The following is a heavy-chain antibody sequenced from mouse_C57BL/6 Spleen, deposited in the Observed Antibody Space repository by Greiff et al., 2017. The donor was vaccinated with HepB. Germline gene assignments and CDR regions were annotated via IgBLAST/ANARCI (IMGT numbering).Heavy chain of an antibody. V-gene: IGHV14-1*01. CDR3: TLYDPDAMDY. J-gene: IGHJ4*01. CDR1: GFNIRDYY. Sequence: EVQLQESGAELVRPGASVKLSCTASGFNIRDYYMHWVKQRPEQGLEWIGRIDPEDGETEYAPKFQGKATMTADTSSNTAYLQLSSLTSEDTAVYYYTLYDPDAMDYWGQGTSVTVSS. D-gene: IGHD2-3*01. CDR2: IDPEDGET.